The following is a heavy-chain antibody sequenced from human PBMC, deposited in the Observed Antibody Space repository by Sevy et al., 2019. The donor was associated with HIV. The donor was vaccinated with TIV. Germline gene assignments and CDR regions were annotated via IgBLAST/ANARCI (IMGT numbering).Heavy chain of an antibody. V-gene: IGHV3-49*04. CDR3: TRWKAAQSIFDY. CDR1: GFTFGDYC. J-gene: IGHJ4*02. Sequence: GSLRLSCTASGFTFGDYCMSWVRQAPGKGLEWVAFLKSDVYGGTVDHAASVRGRFVISRDGSKTIAYLQMNDLKTEDTGVYYCTRWKAAQSIFDYWGQGALVTVSS. D-gene: IGHD6-13*01. CDR2: LKSDVYGGTV.